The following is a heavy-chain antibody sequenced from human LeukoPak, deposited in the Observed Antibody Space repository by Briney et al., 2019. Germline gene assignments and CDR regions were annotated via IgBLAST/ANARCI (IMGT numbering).Heavy chain of an antibody. CDR3: ARGAQYSSGWLDY. Sequence: PGGSLRLSCAASGFTFSSYWMSWVRQAPGKGLEWVANIKQDGSETYYVDSVKGRFTISRDNAKNSLYLQMNSLRAEDTAVYYCARGAQYSSGWLDYWGQGTLVTVSS. V-gene: IGHV3-7*01. J-gene: IGHJ4*02. CDR2: IKQDGSET. CDR1: GFTFSSYW. D-gene: IGHD6-19*01.